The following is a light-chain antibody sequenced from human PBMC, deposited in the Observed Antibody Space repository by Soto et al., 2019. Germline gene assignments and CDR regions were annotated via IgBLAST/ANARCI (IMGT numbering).Light chain of an antibody. CDR2: GAS. J-gene: IGKJ1*01. Sequence: EIVMTQSPATLSVSPGERATLSCRASQSVSGNLAWYQQKPGQAPRLLIYGASTRGTGIPARFSGSGSGTEFTLTISSLQSEDFAVYYCQQYNNWAQTFGQGTMVEIK. CDR3: QQYNNWAQT. CDR1: QSVSGN. V-gene: IGKV3-15*01.